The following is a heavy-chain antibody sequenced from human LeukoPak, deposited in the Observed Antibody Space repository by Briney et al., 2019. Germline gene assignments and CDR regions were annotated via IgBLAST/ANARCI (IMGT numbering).Heavy chain of an antibody. Sequence: KPSETLSLTCTVSGGSISSYYWSWIRQPPGKGLECIGYIYYSGSTNYNPSLKSRVTISVDTSKNQFSLKLSSVTAADTAVYYCARVSTLRGIAAFPHYYFDYWGQGTLVTVSS. J-gene: IGHJ4*02. CDR2: IYYSGST. CDR1: GGSISSYY. V-gene: IGHV4-59*12. CDR3: ARVSTLRGIAAFPHYYFDY. D-gene: IGHD6-25*01.